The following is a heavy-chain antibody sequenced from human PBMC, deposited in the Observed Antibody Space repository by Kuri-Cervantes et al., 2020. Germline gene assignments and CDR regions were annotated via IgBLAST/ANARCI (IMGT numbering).Heavy chain of an antibody. Sequence: GGSLRLSCAASGFTFDDYAMHWVRQAPGKGLEWVAGISWNSGSIGYVDSVKGRFTISRDNAKNSLYLQMNSLRAEDTAVYYCARERGGGYFDLWGRGTLVTVSS. CDR1: GFTFDDYA. CDR3: ARERGGGYFDL. V-gene: IGHV3-9*01. D-gene: IGHD3-16*01. CDR2: ISWNSGSI. J-gene: IGHJ2*01.